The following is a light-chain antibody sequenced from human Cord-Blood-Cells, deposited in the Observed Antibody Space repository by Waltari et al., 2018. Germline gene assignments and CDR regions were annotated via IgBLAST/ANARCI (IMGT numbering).Light chain of an antibody. CDR1: SSDVGGYNY. Sequence: QSALTQPPSASGSPGQSVTISCTGTSSDVGGYNYFSWYQKHPGKAPKLMIYEVSKRPSGVPDRFSGSKSGNTASLTVSGLQAEDEADYYCSSYAGSNNLVFGGGTKLTVL. CDR3: SSYAGSNNLV. J-gene: IGLJ2*01. CDR2: EVS. V-gene: IGLV2-8*01.